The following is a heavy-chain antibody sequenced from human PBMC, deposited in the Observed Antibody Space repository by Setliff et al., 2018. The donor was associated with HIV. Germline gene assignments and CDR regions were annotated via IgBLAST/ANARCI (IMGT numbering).Heavy chain of an antibody. V-gene: IGHV4-39*01. CDR2: IYYSGST. Sequence: SETLXXTCTVXGXSISRSRYDWGWTRQPPXXXXEWIGNIYYSGSTYYNPSLKSRVTISIRTSKNQFSLKLSSVTAADTAVYYCARRDFYGSGSYYSPFDYWGQGTLVTVSS. CDR1: GXSISRSRYD. J-gene: IGHJ4*02. D-gene: IGHD3-10*01. CDR3: ARRDFYGSGSYYSPFDY.